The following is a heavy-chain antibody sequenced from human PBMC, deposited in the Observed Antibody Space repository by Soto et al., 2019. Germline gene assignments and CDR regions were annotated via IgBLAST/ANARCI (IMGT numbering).Heavy chain of an antibody. J-gene: IGHJ4*02. V-gene: IGHV3-48*01. Sequence: GGSLRLSCAASGFTFSSYSMNWVRQAPGKGLEWVSYISSSSSTIYYADSVKGRFTISRDNSKNTLYLQMNSLRAEDTAVYFCTKETTPFWGIVTIDYWGQGTLVTVSS. CDR2: ISSSSSTI. D-gene: IGHD3-16*01. CDR1: GFTFSSYS. CDR3: TKETTPFWGIVTIDY.